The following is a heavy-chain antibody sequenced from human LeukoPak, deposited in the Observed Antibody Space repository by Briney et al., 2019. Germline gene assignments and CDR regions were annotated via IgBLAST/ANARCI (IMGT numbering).Heavy chain of an antibody. D-gene: IGHD4-17*01. CDR1: GFTFSSYA. V-gene: IGHV3-30*01. Sequence: GGSLRLSCAASGFTFSSYAMHWVRQAPGKGLERVAVISYDGSNKYYADSVKGRFTISRDNSKNTLYLQMNSLRAEDTAVYYCAREVDYGDTTGAFDYWGQGTLVTVSS. CDR3: AREVDYGDTTGAFDY. CDR2: ISYDGSNK. J-gene: IGHJ4*02.